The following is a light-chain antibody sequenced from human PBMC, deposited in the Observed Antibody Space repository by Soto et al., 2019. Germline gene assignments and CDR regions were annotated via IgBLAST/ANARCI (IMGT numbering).Light chain of an antibody. CDR2: ELN. J-gene: IGLJ1*01. Sequence: QSALTQPASVSGSPGQSITISCTGTSSDVGGYTYVSWYQQHPGKAPKLLIYELNNRPSGVSDRFSGSKSGNTASLTISGLQADDEADYYCSSYTRSTTQVFGTGTKVTVL. V-gene: IGLV2-14*01. CDR1: SSDVGGYTY. CDR3: SSYTRSTTQV.